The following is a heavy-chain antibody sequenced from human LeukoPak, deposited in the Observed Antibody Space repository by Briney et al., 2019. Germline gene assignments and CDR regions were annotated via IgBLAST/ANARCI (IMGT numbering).Heavy chain of an antibody. CDR3: ARAGADRSGVLPYHCYFDY. CDR1: GFTFSSYW. J-gene: IGHJ4*02. V-gene: IGHV3-7*01. Sequence: GGSLRLSCAASGFTFSSYWMSWVRQAPGKGLEWVANIKQDGSEKYYVDSVKGRFTISRDNAKNTLYLQMNSLRAEDTAVYYCARAGADRSGVLPYHCYFDYWGQGTLVTVSS. D-gene: IGHD3-10*01. CDR2: IKQDGSEK.